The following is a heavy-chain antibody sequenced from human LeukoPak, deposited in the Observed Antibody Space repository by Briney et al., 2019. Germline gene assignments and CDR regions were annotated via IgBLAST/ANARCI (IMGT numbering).Heavy chain of an antibody. V-gene: IGHV1-69*04. CDR3: ARTQNYCSSTSCYAFDY. CDR2: IIPILGIA. CDR1: GGTFSSYA. Sequence: SVKVSCKASGGTFSSYAISWVRQAPGQGLEWMGRIIPILGIANYAQKFQGRVTITADKSTSTAYMELSSLRSEDTAVYYCARTQNYCSSTSCYAFDYWGQGTLVTVSS. D-gene: IGHD2-2*01. J-gene: IGHJ4*02.